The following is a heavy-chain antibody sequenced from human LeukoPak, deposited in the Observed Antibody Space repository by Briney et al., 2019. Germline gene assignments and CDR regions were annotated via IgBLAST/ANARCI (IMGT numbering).Heavy chain of an antibody. CDR1: GFTFSDYY. V-gene: IGHV3-11*01. Sequence: KPGGSLRLSCAASGFTFSDYYMSWIRQAPGKGLEWVSYISSSGSTICYADSVKGRFTISRDNAKNSLYLQMNSLRAEDTAAYYCARDLYYDSSGYDYWGQGTLVTVSS. J-gene: IGHJ4*02. CDR3: ARDLYYDSSGYDY. D-gene: IGHD3-22*01. CDR2: ISSSGSTI.